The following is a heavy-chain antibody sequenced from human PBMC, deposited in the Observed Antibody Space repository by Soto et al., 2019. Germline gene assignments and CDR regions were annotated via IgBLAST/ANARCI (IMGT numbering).Heavy chain of an antibody. V-gene: IGHV4-61*01. CDR1: GGSVTSGSFY. D-gene: IGHD3-16*01. Sequence: SETLSLTCTVSGGSVTSGSFYWNWIRQPPGQGLEWIGYIHYSVSTNYNPSLQSRVAISVDTSKNQFSLKLSSVTAADTAVYYCARDRGDAMDVWGQGTTVTVSS. CDR2: IHYSVST. CDR3: ARDRGDAMDV. J-gene: IGHJ6*02.